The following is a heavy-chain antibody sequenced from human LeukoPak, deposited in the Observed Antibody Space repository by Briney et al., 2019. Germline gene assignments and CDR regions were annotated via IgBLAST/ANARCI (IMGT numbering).Heavy chain of an antibody. V-gene: IGHV1-69*13. Sequence: ASVKVSCKASGGTFSSYAISWVRQAPGQGLEWMGGIIPIFGTANYAQKFQGRVTITADESTSTAYMELSSLRSEDTAVYYCARVNSLVVVPAAIHYYYYYYMDVWGKGTTVTVSS. D-gene: IGHD2-2*01. CDR2: IIPIFGTA. CDR1: GGTFSSYA. CDR3: ARVNSLVVVPAAIHYYYYYYMDV. J-gene: IGHJ6*03.